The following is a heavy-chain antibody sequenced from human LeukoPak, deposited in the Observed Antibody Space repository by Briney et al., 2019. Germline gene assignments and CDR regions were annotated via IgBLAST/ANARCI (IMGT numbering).Heavy chain of an antibody. CDR3: ARDDYGPAGY. V-gene: IGHV3-7*01. D-gene: IGHD4-17*01. Sequence: TGGSLRLPCAASGFTFRHYWMSWVRQAPGKGLEWVANMNQDGREKYYVDSVKGRFTISRDNAKNSLYLQMNSLRAEDTAVYYCARDDYGPAGYGGQGTLVTVSS. J-gene: IGHJ4*02. CDR2: MNQDGREK. CDR1: GFTFRHYW.